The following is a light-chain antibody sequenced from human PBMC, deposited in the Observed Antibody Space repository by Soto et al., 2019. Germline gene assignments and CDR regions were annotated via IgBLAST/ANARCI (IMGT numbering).Light chain of an antibody. CDR1: QSVSSY. J-gene: IGKJ1*01. CDR3: QQRSNWLTWT. V-gene: IGKV3-11*01. Sequence: IVLTQSPSTLSLSPRERATLSCRSSQSVSSYLAWYQQKPGQAPRLLIYDASNRATGIPARFSGSGSGTDFTLTISSLEPEDFAVYYCQQRSNWLTWTFGQGTKVEIK. CDR2: DAS.